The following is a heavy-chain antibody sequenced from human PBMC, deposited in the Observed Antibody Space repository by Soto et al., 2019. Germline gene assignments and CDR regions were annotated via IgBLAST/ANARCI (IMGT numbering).Heavy chain of an antibody. CDR1: GFTFSSYG. Sequence: GGSLRLSCAASGFTFSSYGMHWVRQAPGKGLEWVAVISYDGSNKYYADSVKGRFTISRDNSKNTLYLQMNSLRAEDTAVYYCAKIAKESAVAGPSYYYGMDVWGQGTTVTVSS. J-gene: IGHJ6*02. CDR2: ISYDGSNK. D-gene: IGHD6-19*01. CDR3: AKIAKESAVAGPSYYYGMDV. V-gene: IGHV3-30*18.